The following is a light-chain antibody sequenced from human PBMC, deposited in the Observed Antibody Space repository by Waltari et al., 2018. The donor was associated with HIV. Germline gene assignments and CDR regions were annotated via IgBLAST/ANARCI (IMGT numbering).Light chain of an antibody. Sequence: QSALTQPASVSGSPGQSITISCDLQHYQYVSWYQRHPGKAPKVIIYEVTNRPSGLSNRFSGSKSGNTATLTISGLQPEDEADYFCTSYISGTSPVFGRGTRVTVL. CDR1: DLQHYQY. CDR3: TSYISGTSPV. CDR2: EVT. J-gene: IGLJ2*01. V-gene: IGLV2-14*01.